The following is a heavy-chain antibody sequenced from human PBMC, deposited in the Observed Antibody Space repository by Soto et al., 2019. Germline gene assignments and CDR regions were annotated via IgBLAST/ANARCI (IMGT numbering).Heavy chain of an antibody. CDR3: AKAGPDYCSGGSCYSYYYYGMDV. J-gene: IGHJ6*02. V-gene: IGHV5-10-1*01. CDR2: FDPSDSYT. D-gene: IGHD2-15*01. Sequence: GEALKISCKGSGYSFTSYWISWVRQMPGKGREWMGRFDPSDSYTNYSPSFQGHVTISADKSISTAYLQWSSLKASDTAMYYCAKAGPDYCSGGSCYSYYYYGMDVWGQGTTVTVSS. CDR1: GYSFTSYW.